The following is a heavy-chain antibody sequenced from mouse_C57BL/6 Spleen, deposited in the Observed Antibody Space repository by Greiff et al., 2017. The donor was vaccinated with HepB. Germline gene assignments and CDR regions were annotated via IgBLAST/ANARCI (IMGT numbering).Heavy chain of an antibody. D-gene: IGHD1-1*01. CDR3: ARGNYYGSSYWYFDV. CDR2: INPNYGTT. J-gene: IGHJ1*03. V-gene: IGHV1-39*01. CDR1: GYSFTDYN. Sequence: EVQGVESGPELVKPGASVKISCKASGYSFTDYNMNWVKQSNGKSLEWIGVINPNYGTTSYNQKFKGKATLTVDQSSSTAYMQLNSLTSEDSAVYYCARGNYYGSSYWYFDVWGTGTTVTVSS.